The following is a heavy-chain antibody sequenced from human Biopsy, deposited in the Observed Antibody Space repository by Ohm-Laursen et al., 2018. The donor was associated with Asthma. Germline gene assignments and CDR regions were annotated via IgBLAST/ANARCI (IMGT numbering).Heavy chain of an antibody. V-gene: IGHV1-3*04. Sequence: VKVSCKASGYNFISFAIHWVRQAPGQRLEWMGWVNTGNGDTKYSQKFQGRVTITRDTSASTAYMELRSLRSENTATYYCARTYYDFLTGQVKDVFGVWGQGTMVTVSS. CDR2: VNTGNGDT. CDR3: ARTYYDFLTGQVKDVFGV. J-gene: IGHJ3*01. CDR1: GYNFISFA. D-gene: IGHD3-9*01.